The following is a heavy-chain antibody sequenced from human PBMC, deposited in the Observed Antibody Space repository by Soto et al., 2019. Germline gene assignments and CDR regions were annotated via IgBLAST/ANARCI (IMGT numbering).Heavy chain of an antibody. Sequence: ASVKVSCKASGYTFTSYGISWVRQAPEQGLEWMGWISAYNGNTNYAQKLQGRVTMTTDTSTSTAYMELRSLRSDDTAVYYCARTVAAAGRRHWFDPWGQGTLVTVSS. CDR1: GYTFTSYG. CDR3: ARTVAAAGRRHWFDP. CDR2: ISAYNGNT. J-gene: IGHJ5*02. D-gene: IGHD6-13*01. V-gene: IGHV1-18*01.